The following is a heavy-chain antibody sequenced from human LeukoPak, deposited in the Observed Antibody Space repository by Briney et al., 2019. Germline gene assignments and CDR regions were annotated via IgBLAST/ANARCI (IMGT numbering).Heavy chain of an antibody. V-gene: IGHV3-66*01. Sequence: PGGSLRLSCAASGFTVSSNYMSWVRQAPGKGLEWVSVIYSGGSTYYADSVKGRFTISRDNPKNTLYLQMSSLRAEDTAVYYCARDISMAAAGPFDYWGQGTLVTVSS. CDR3: ARDISMAAAGPFDY. CDR2: IYSGGST. J-gene: IGHJ4*02. CDR1: GFTVSSNY. D-gene: IGHD6-13*01.